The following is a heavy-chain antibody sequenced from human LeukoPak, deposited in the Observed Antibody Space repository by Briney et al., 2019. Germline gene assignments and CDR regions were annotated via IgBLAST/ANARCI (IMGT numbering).Heavy chain of an antibody. CDR1: GFTFSSYA. D-gene: IGHD1-26*01. Sequence: GGSLRLSCAASGFTFSSYAMSWVRQTPGKGLEWVSSITSSSTYTFYADSVKGRFTISRDNARNSLYLQMNSLRAEDTAVYYCARDPYSGTYGDTYYYYMDVWGKGTTVTISS. V-gene: IGHV3-21*01. J-gene: IGHJ6*03. CDR2: ITSSSTYT. CDR3: ARDPYSGTYGDTYYYYMDV.